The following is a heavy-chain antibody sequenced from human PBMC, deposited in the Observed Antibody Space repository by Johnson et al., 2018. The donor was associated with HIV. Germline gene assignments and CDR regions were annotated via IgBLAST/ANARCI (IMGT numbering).Heavy chain of an antibody. CDR2: IKSKTDGGTT. CDR3: TDYNFWTKRAFDI. V-gene: IGHV3-15*01. D-gene: IGHD3-3*01. Sequence: EMQLVESGGGLVKPGGSLRLSCAASGFTFSNAWMSWVRQAPGKGLEWVGRIKSKTDGGTTDYAAPVKGRFTISRDDSKNTLYLQMNSLKIEDTAVYYCTDYNFWTKRAFDIWGQGTMVTVSS. CDR1: GFTFSNAW. J-gene: IGHJ3*02.